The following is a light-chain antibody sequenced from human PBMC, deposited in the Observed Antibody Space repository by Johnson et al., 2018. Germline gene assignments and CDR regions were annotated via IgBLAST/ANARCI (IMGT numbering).Light chain of an antibody. CDR2: ENN. Sequence: QSVLTQPPSVSAAPGQKVTISCSGSSSNIGNNYVSWYQQLPGTAPKLLIYENNKRPSGIPDRFPGSKSGTSATLGITGLQTGDEADYYCGTGDSSLSAGNVFGTGTKVTVL. J-gene: IGLJ1*01. CDR1: SSNIGNNY. CDR3: GTGDSSLSAGNV. V-gene: IGLV1-51*02.